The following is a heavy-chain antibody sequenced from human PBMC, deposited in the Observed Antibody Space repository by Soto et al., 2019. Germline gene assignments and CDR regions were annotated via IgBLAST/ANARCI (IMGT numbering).Heavy chain of an antibody. CDR3: AREPIVLMVYAPRDPFDP. V-gene: IGHV3-48*02. CDR1: GFTFSSYS. CDR2: ISSSSSTI. Sequence: GGSLRLSCAASGFTFSSYSMNWVRQAPGKGLEWVSYISSSSSTIYYADSVKGRFTISRDNAKNSLYLQMNSLRDEDTAVYYCAREPIVLMVYAPRDPFDPWGQGTLVTVSS. D-gene: IGHD2-8*01. J-gene: IGHJ5*02.